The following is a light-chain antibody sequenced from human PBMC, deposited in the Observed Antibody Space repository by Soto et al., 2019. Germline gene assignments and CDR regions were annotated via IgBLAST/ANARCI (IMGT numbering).Light chain of an antibody. CDR1: SSDVGGYNY. Sequence: QSALTQPASVSGSPGQSITISCTGTSSDVGGYNYVSWYQQQPGKAPKLMIYDVSNRPSGVSNRFSGSKSGNTASLTISGLQAEDEADYYCSSYTSSSTLAFGGGTKLTVL. V-gene: IGLV2-14*01. CDR3: SSYTSSSTLA. CDR2: DVS. J-gene: IGLJ2*01.